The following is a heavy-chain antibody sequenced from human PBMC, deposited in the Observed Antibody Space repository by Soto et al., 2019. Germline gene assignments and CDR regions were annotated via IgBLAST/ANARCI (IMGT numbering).Heavy chain of an antibody. CDR2: IKQDGIEK. V-gene: IGHV3-7*01. CDR3: ARQLGYCSGDTCYQTIDY. Sequence: PGGSLRLSCAASGFTFSGYWLTWVRQAPGKGLEWVANIKQDGIEKYYVDSVKGRFTVSRDNAKNSLYLQMNSLRAEDTAVYYCARQLGYCSGDTCYQTIDYWGQGTLVTVSS. CDR1: GFTFSGYW. D-gene: IGHD2-15*01. J-gene: IGHJ4*02.